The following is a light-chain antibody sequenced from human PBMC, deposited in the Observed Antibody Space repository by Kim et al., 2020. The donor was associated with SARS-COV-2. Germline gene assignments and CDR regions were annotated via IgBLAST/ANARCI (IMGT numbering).Light chain of an antibody. Sequence: GQRVTISCSGSSSNIGSYYVYWYQQLPGAAPNLLIYRNNQRPSGGPDRFSGSKSGTSASLAISGLRSEDEADYYCAAWDDSLSGRVFGGGTQLTVL. CDR1: SSNIGSYY. CDR2: RNN. J-gene: IGLJ3*02. V-gene: IGLV1-47*01. CDR3: AAWDDSLSGRV.